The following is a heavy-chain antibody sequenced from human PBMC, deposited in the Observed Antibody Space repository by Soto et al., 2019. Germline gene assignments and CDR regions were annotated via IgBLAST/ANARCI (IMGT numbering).Heavy chain of an antibody. J-gene: IGHJ3*01. CDR3: TRAHSRVSIYAFDF. D-gene: IGHD3-3*02. V-gene: IGHV3-72*01. Sequence: EVQLVESGGGLVQPGGSLRLSCVASGSGFTFSDHYMDWVRQAPGKGLDWVGRITNKANGYTTEYAASVSGRFTISRGASRISLYLQRYSLRTEDTAVYYCTRAHSRVSIYAFDFWGQEAMVTFSS. CDR1: GSGFTFSDHY. CDR2: ITNKANGYTT.